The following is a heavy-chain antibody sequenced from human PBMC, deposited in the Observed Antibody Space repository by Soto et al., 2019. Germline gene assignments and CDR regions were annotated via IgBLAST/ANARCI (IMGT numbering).Heavy chain of an antibody. D-gene: IGHD3-3*01. CDR3: AKDLLRDLEWLLNDAFDI. Sequence: GGSRRLSCSASGFTFSNFALHWVRQAPGTGLEYVSAISNNGGSTYYADSVNGRFTISRDNSKNTLYLQMSSLRPEDTAVYYCAKDLLRDLEWLLNDAFDIWGQGTMVTVSS. CDR1: GFTFSNFA. V-gene: IGHV3-64D*06. J-gene: IGHJ3*02. CDR2: ISNNGGST.